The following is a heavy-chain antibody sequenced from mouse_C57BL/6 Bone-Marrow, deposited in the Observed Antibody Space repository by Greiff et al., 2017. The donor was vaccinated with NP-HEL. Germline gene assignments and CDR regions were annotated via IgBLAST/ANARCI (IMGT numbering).Heavy chain of an antibody. D-gene: IGHD4-1*01. Sequence: QVQLQQSGAELVRPGASVTLSCKASGYTFTDYEMHWVKQTPVHGLEWIGAIDPETGGTAYNQKFKGKAILTADKSSSTAYMELRSLTSEDSAVYYCTRSRLTFDYWGQGTTLTVAS. CDR3: TRSRLTFDY. J-gene: IGHJ2*01. V-gene: IGHV1-15*01. CDR2: IDPETGGT. CDR1: GYTFTDYE.